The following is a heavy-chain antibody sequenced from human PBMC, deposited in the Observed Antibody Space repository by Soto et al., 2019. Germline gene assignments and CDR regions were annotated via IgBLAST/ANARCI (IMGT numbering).Heavy chain of an antibody. V-gene: IGHV1-18*01. CDR1: GYTFGQYG. D-gene: IGHD2-15*01. CDR3: AKDCSGARCGFDI. J-gene: IGHJ4*02. Sequence: QVQLVQAGTEVKKPGASVKGSCTASGYTFGQYGISWVRQAPGQVLEWVGWISVYHGNTVHAQKFRGRVNMTTDTSTSTAYMELGSLKSDDTAIYYCAKDCSGARCGFDIWGQGTLVTFSS. CDR2: ISVYHGNT.